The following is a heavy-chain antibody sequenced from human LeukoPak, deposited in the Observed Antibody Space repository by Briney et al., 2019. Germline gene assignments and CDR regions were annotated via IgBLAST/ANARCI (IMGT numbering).Heavy chain of an antibody. CDR3: AKVNIDAFDI. D-gene: IGHD1/OR15-1a*01. V-gene: IGHV3-74*01. CDR2: ISTDGFST. CDR1: GFTFSSYW. J-gene: IGHJ3*02. Sequence: GGSLRLSCAASGFTFSSYWMHWVRQARGKGLVWVSRISTDGFSTIYADSVKGRFTISRDNAKNSLYLQMNSLRAEDTALYYCAKVNIDAFDIWGQRTMVTVSS.